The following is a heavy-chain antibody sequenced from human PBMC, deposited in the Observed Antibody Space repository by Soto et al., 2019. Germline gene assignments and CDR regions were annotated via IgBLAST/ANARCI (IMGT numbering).Heavy chain of an antibody. CDR1: GFIFSTYS. CDR3: AREGVHNYNEYNLDN. D-gene: IGHD4-4*01. CDR2: ISGSLGYV. V-gene: IGHV3-21*01. J-gene: IGHJ4*02. Sequence: LRLSCAASGFIFSTYSMHWVRQAPGKGLEWVSSISGSLGYVHYADSVKGRFTVSRDNIGTSLCLQMNSLRAEDTAVYYCAREGVHNYNEYNLDNWGLGTLVTVSS.